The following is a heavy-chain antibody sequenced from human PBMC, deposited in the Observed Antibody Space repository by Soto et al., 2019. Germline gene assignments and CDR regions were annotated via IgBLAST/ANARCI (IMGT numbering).Heavy chain of an antibody. J-gene: IGHJ3*02. CDR1: GFTFGDYA. CDR2: IRSKAYGGTT. D-gene: IGHD6-13*01. V-gene: IGHV3-49*03. Sequence: GGSLRLSCTASGFTFGDYAMSWFRRAPGKGLEWVGFIRSKAYGGTTEYAASVKGRFTISRDDSKSIAYLQMNSLKTEDTAVYYCTREQQLKLAFDIWGQGTMVTVSS. CDR3: TREQQLKLAFDI.